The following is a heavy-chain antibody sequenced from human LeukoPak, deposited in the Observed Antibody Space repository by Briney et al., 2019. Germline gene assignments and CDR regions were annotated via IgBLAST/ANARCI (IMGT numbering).Heavy chain of an antibody. CDR2: IYPGDSDT. J-gene: IGHJ4*02. CDR3: ARHIVATGWGYFFDY. CDR1: GYSFTSYW. D-gene: IGHD5-12*01. V-gene: IGHV5-51*01. Sequence: GESLKISCKGSGYSFTSYWIGWVRQMPGKGLEWIGIIYPGDSDTRYSPSFQGQVTISADKSISTAYLQWSSLKASDTAMYYCARHIVATGWGYFFDYWGQGTLVTVSS.